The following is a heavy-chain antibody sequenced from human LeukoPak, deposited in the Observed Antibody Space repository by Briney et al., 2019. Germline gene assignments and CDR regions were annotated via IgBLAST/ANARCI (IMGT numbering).Heavy chain of an antibody. J-gene: IGHJ4*02. D-gene: IGHD1-26*01. Sequence: SETLSLTCAVSGGSISSGGYSWGWIRQAPGKDLEWIGYIYHSGSTYYNPSLKSRVTISIDTSKNQFFLKLISVTAADTAVYYCARSYQSRFDFWGQGTLVTVYS. CDR2: IYHSGST. CDR3: ARSYQSRFDF. V-gene: IGHV4-30-2*01. CDR1: GGSISSGGYS.